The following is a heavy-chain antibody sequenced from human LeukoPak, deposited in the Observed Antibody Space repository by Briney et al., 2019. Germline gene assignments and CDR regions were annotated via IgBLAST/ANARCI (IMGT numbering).Heavy chain of an antibody. CDR3: ATGYSGYHSNYYYMDV. Sequence: PGGSLRLSCAVSEFSFSRFGMTWVRQAPGKGLEWVSSISSSSSDIYYVDSVKGRFTISRDNSKNSLYLQMNSLTAEDTAVYYCATGYSGYHSNYYYMDVWGKGTTVTVSS. D-gene: IGHD5-12*01. J-gene: IGHJ6*03. V-gene: IGHV3-21*01. CDR1: EFSFSRFG. CDR2: ISSSSSDI.